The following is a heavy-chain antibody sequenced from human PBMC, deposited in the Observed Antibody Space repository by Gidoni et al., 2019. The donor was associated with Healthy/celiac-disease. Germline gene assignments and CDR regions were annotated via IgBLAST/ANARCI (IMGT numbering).Heavy chain of an antibody. CDR3: ARDGKATVTTGAAIYYYYYGMDV. Sequence: EVQLVESGGGLVQPGGSLRLSCAASGFTFSSDWMHWVRQAPGNGLVWVSRINSDGSSTSYVDSGKGRFTISRDNAKNTLYLQMNSLRAEDTAVYYCARDGKATVTTGAAIYYYYYGMDVWGQGTTVTVSS. J-gene: IGHJ6*02. CDR1: GFTFSSDW. V-gene: IGHV3-74*01. CDR2: INSDGSST. D-gene: IGHD4-17*01.